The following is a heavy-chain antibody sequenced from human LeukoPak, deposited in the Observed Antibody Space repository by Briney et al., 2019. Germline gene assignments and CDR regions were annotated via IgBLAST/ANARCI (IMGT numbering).Heavy chain of an antibody. CDR2: ISYAGSNK. D-gene: IGHD2-21*02. CDR1: GFTFSSYA. CDR3: ARACGGDCYWFDY. V-gene: IGHV3-30-3*01. J-gene: IGHJ4*02. Sequence: PGGSLRLSCAASGFTFSSYAMHWVRQAPGKGLEWVAVISYAGSNKYYADSVKGRFTISRDNSKNTLYLQMNSLRAEDTAVYYCARACGGDCYWFDYWGQGTLVTVSS.